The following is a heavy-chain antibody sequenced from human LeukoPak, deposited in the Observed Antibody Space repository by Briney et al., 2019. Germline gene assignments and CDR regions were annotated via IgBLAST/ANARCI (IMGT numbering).Heavy chain of an antibody. CDR1: GFTFSSYS. Sequence: GRSLRLSCVASGFTFSSYSMNWVRQAPGKGLEWVSYISSSSSTIYYADSVKGRFTISRDNAKNSLYLQMNSLRAEDTAVYYCARRVGGYCTNGVCSLYYYYYYMDVWGKGTTVTVSS. CDR3: ARRVGGYCTNGVCSLYYYYYYMDV. D-gene: IGHD2-8*01. V-gene: IGHV3-48*04. CDR2: ISSSSSTI. J-gene: IGHJ6*03.